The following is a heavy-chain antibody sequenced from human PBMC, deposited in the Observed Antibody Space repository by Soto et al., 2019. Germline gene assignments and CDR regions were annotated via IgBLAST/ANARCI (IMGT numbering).Heavy chain of an antibody. V-gene: IGHV3-7*05. Sequence: EVQVVESGGGSVQPGGSLRLSCTVSGFPFSGYLMDWVRQAPGKGLEWVANINHDGSEMYYGDSVKGRFTISRDNAKNSLYLQMNSLRDEDTAVYYCARGLVDMWGQGTMVTVSS. CDR2: INHDGSEM. D-gene: IGHD3-10*01. CDR1: GFPFSGYL. CDR3: ARGLVDM. J-gene: IGHJ3*02.